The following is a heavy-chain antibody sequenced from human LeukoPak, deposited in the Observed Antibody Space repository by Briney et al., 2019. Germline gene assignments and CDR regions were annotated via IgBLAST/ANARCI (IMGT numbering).Heavy chain of an antibody. CDR3: ARWLQATFDY. J-gene: IGHJ4*02. Sequence: GGSLRHSCAASGFTFSSDAMHWVRQAPGKGLEWVAVISYAGSNKYYADSVKGRFTISRDNSKTTLYLQMNSLRAEDTAVYYCARWLQATFDYWGQGTLVTVSS. CDR2: ISYAGSNK. CDR1: GFTFSSDA. D-gene: IGHD5-24*01. V-gene: IGHV3-30-3*01.